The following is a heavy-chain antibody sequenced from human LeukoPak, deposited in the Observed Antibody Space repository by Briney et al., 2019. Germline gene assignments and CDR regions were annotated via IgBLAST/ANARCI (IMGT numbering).Heavy chain of an antibody. V-gene: IGHV4-39*01. CDR1: GGSLSSSSYY. J-gene: IGHJ4*02. Sequence: KPSETLSPTRTVSGGSLSSSSYYWVWPPHPPGKGGEWVAPIHYTGSTYYNPSLKSRVTISVDTSKNQFSLKLSSVTAADTAMYYCARYWGPYDNSGAYFDYWGQGTLVTVSS. CDR2: IHYTGST. CDR3: ARYWGPYDNSGAYFDY. D-gene: IGHD3-22*01.